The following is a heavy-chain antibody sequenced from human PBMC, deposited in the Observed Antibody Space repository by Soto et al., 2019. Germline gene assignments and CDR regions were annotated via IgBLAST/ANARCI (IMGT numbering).Heavy chain of an antibody. V-gene: IGHV4-34*09. Sequence: PSETLSLTCAVYGGSFSGYYWSWIRQPPGKGLEWIGEINYSGSTNYNPSLKSRVTISVDTSKNQFSLKLSSVTAADTAVYYCARWWSGSRQGFDPWGQGTLVTVSS. CDR3: ARWWSGSRQGFDP. CDR2: INYSGST. CDR1: GGSFSGYY. J-gene: IGHJ5*02. D-gene: IGHD3-3*01.